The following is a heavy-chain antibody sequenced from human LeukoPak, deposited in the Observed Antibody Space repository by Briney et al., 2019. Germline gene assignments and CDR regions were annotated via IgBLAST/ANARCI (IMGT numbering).Heavy chain of an antibody. CDR2: IYYSGST. CDR1: GGSISSSSYY. Sequence: SETLSLTCTVSGGSISSSSYYWGWIRQPPGKGLEWIGSIYYSGSTNYNPSLKSRVTISVDTSKNQFSLKLSSVTAADTAVYYCARDFPFNYWGQGTLVTVSS. CDR3: ARDFPFNY. V-gene: IGHV4-39*07. J-gene: IGHJ4*02.